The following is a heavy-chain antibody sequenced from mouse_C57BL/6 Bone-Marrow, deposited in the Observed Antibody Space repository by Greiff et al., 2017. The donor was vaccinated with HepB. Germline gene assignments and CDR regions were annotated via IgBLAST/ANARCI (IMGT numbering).Heavy chain of an antibody. CDR3: ARGDFSFWYFDV. CDR2: INYDGSST. CDR1: GFTFSDYY. J-gene: IGHJ1*03. V-gene: IGHV5-16*01. Sequence: DVKLVESEGGLVQPGSSMKLSCTASGFTFSDYYMAWVRQVPEKGLEWVANINYDGSSTYYLDSLKSRFIISRDNAKNILYLQMSSLKSEDTATYYCARGDFSFWYFDVWGTGTTVTVSS.